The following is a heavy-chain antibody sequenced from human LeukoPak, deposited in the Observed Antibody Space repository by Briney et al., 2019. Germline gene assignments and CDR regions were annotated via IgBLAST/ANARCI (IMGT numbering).Heavy chain of an antibody. J-gene: IGHJ4*02. CDR3: FAAAGTALDY. V-gene: IGHV4-39*07. CDR2: IYYSGST. CDR1: GGSISSSSYY. Sequence: KPSETLSLTCTVSGGSISSSSYYWGWIRQPPGKGLEWIGSIYYSGSTYYNPSLKSRVTISVDTSKNQFSLKLSSVTAADTAVYYCFAAAGTALDYWGQGTLVTVSS. D-gene: IGHD6-13*01.